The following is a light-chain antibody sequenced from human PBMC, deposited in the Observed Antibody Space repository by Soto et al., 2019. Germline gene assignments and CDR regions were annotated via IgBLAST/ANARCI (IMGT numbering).Light chain of an antibody. Sequence: DILMTQSPSTLSASVGDRVTITCRASQSINNWLAWYQQKPGKAPKLLIYRASSLENGVPSRFSGRGSGTEFIFTITSLQPDDFATYYCQQYSSASTFGQGTKVEI. J-gene: IGKJ1*01. CDR2: RAS. V-gene: IGKV1-5*03. CDR1: QSINNW. CDR3: QQYSSAST.